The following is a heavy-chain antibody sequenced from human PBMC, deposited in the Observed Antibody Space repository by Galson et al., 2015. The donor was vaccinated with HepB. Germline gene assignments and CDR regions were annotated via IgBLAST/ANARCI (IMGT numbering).Heavy chain of an antibody. V-gene: IGHV3-21*01. J-gene: IGHJ2*01. D-gene: IGHD6-13*01. Sequence: SLRLSCAASGFTFSSYSMNWVRQAPGKGLEWVSSISSSSSYIYYADSVKGRFTISRDNAKNSLYLQMNSLRAEDTAVYYCARDHSSSWYGSSWYFDLWGRGTLVTVSS. CDR1: GFTFSSYS. CDR3: ARDHSSSWYGSSWYFDL. CDR2: ISSSSSYI.